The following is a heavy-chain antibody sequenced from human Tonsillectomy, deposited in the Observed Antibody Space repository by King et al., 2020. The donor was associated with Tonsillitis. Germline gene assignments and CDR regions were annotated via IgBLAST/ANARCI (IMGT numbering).Heavy chain of an antibody. D-gene: IGHD1-26*01. V-gene: IGHV3-30*18. J-gene: IGHJ6*02. CDR1: GFTFSSYG. Sequence: VQLVESGGGVVQPGRSLRLSCAASGFTFSSYGMHWVRQAPGKGLEWVAVISYDGSNNYYTDSVKGRFTISRDNSKNTLYLQMTSLRAEDTAVYYCAKDLRELLSVMVVGGPGTTATVSS. CDR3: AKDLRELLSVMVV. CDR2: ISYDGSNN.